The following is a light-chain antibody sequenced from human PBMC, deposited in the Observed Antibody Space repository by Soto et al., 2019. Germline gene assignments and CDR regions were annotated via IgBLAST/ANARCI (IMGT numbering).Light chain of an antibody. CDR1: QSLLYENGYTY. V-gene: IGKV2-28*01. CDR3: MQALKPPYT. CDR2: LGS. J-gene: IGKJ2*01. Sequence: DIVMTQSPLSLPVTPGEPASISCRSSQSLLYENGYTYFDWYVQKPGQPPQLLIDLGSNRPSGVPDRFSGSVSGTDFTLKISRVETEDVGVYYCMQALKPPYTFGQGTKLEIK.